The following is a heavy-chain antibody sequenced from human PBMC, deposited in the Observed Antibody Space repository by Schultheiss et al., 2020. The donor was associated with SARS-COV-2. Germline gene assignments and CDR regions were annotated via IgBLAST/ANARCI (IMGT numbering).Heavy chain of an antibody. CDR2: INPNSGGT. Sequence: ASVKVSCKVSGYTLTELSMHWVRQAPGQGLEWMGWINPNSGGTNYAQKFQGWVTMTRETSISTAYMELSRLRSDDTAVYYCARGTSGYSYGYQLGRGWFDPWGQGTLVTVSS. V-gene: IGHV1-2*04. D-gene: IGHD5-18*01. J-gene: IGHJ5*02. CDR1: GYTLTELS. CDR3: ARGTSGYSYGYQLGRGWFDP.